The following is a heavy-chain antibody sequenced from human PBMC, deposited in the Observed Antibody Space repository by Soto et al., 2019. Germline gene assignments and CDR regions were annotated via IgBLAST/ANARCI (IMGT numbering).Heavy chain of an antibody. V-gene: IGHV3-11*01. J-gene: IGHJ5*01. CDR2: ISGRGATK. CDR3: ARCPAVRRVIIEGWFGC. CDR1: GFTFSDYY. D-gene: IGHD3-10*01. Sequence: QVQLVESGGGLVQPAGSLRLSCAASGFTFSDYYMAWIRQAPGKGLEWVSYISGRGATKYYADSMKGRFVISRDNAKNSPCLEMNSLRPDDTAVYFCARCPAVRRVIIEGWFGCWAPANRVTVPS.